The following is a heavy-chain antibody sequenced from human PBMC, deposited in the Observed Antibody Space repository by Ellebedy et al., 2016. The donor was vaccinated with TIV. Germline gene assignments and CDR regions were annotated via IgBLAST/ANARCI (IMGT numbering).Heavy chain of an antibody. V-gene: IGHV3-7*01. Sequence: GESLKISCEASGFTFSNYWMSWVRQAPGKGLEWVANIKQDASERYYVDSVKGRFSISRDNAKNSIYLQMNSLRDEDTAVYYCARDQWLGRAYYFDYWGQGTLLTVSS. D-gene: IGHD6-19*01. CDR1: GFTFSNYW. J-gene: IGHJ4*02. CDR2: IKQDASER. CDR3: ARDQWLGRAYYFDY.